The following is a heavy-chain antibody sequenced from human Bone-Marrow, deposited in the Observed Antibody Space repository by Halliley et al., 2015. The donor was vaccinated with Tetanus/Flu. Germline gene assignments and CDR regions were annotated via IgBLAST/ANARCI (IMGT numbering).Heavy chain of an antibody. J-gene: IGHJ5*02. V-gene: IGHV2-5*02. CDR3: ARRRHRRTSEWFDP. Sequence: LVKPTQTLTLTCTFSGFSLTNSGEGVAWIRQPPRGALEWLGLIYWDDDKRYNPSLKTRLNITKDTSNNRVVLRVTNMEPVDTATYYGARRRHRRTSEWFDPWDQGTLVTVSS. CDR2: IYWDDDK. CDR1: GFSLTNSGEG.